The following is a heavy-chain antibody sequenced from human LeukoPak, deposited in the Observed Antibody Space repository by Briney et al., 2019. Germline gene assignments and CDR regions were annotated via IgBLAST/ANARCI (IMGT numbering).Heavy chain of an antibody. Sequence: GGSLRLSCAASGFTFSSYWMSWVRQAPGKGLEWVANIKQDGSEKYYVDSVKGRFTISRDNAKNSLYLQMNSLRAEDTAVYYCARDGERFLEWFKPYFDYWGQGTLVTVSS. CDR3: ARDGERFLEWFKPYFDY. D-gene: IGHD3-3*01. CDR1: GFTFSSYW. V-gene: IGHV3-7*01. CDR2: IKQDGSEK. J-gene: IGHJ4*02.